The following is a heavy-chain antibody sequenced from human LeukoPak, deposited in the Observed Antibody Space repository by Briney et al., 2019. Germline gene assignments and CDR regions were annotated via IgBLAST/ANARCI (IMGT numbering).Heavy chain of an antibody. CDR2: INHSGST. CDR3: ARGGFAWSSSWYYYYYMDV. D-gene: IGHD6-13*01. Sequence: SETLSLTCTVYGGSFSGYYWSWIRQPPGKGLEWIGEINHSGSTNYNPSLKSRVTISVDTSKNQFSLKLSSVTAADTAVYYCARGGFAWSSSWYYYYYMDVWGKGTTVTVSS. V-gene: IGHV4-34*01. CDR1: GGSFSGYY. J-gene: IGHJ6*03.